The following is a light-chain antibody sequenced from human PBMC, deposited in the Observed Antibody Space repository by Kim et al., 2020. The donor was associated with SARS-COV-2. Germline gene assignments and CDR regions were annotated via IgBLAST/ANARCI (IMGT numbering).Light chain of an antibody. CDR3: QQYDNSPWT. Sequence: SPGERATLSCRASQSISSTNLAWFQQKPGQAPRILIYGASGRAIGIPDRFSGSGSGTDFTLTISTLEPEDFVVYYCQQYDNSPWTFGQGTKVDIK. CDR2: GAS. V-gene: IGKV3-20*01. CDR1: QSISSTN. J-gene: IGKJ1*01.